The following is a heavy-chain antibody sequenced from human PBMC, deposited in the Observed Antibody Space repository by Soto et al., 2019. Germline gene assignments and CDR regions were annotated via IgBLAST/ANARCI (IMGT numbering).Heavy chain of an antibody. Sequence: QVQLVQSGAEVKKPGASVKVSCKASGYTFTSYGISWVRQAPGQGLEWMGWISAYNGNTNYAQKLQGRVTMTTDTCTSTAYMELRSLRSDDTAVYYCARAYYDSSGYYRSTSYGMDVWGQGTTVTVSS. D-gene: IGHD3-22*01. J-gene: IGHJ6*02. CDR3: ARAYYDSSGYYRSTSYGMDV. CDR1: GYTFTSYG. V-gene: IGHV1-18*01. CDR2: ISAYNGNT.